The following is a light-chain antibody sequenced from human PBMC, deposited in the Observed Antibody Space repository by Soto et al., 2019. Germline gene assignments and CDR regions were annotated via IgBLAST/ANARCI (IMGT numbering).Light chain of an antibody. CDR2: AAS. V-gene: IGKV1-9*01. J-gene: IGKJ1*01. Sequence: DIQSTQSPSFLSASVGDRVTITCRASQGISSYLAWFQQKPGRAPNLLVYAASTLQSGVPSRFSGSGSGTEFTLTIRSLKPDDFATDYCQQYNSYRTFGQGTKVDI. CDR1: QGISSY. CDR3: QQYNSYRT.